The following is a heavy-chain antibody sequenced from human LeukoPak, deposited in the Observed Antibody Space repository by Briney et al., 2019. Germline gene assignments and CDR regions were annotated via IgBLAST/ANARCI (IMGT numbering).Heavy chain of an antibody. CDR1: GNYW. D-gene: IGHD2/OR15-2a*01. CDR2: INSDGSWT. CDR3: VSFYETY. Sequence: PGGSLRLSCAASGNYWMHWVRQVPGKGLVWVSHINSDGSWTSYADSVKGRFTISKDNAKNRVYLQMNSLRAEDTAVYYCVSFYETYWGRGTLVTVSS. V-gene: IGHV3-74*01. J-gene: IGHJ4*02.